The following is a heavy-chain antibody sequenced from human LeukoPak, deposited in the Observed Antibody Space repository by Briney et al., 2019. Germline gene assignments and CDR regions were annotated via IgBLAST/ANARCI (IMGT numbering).Heavy chain of an antibody. CDR1: DGSIISYY. CDR3: ARIAAAGFLGWFDP. D-gene: IGHD6-13*01. J-gene: IGHJ5*02. CDR2: IYYSGST. Sequence: SETLSLTCTVSDGSIISYYWSWIRQPPGKGLEWIGYIYYSGSTNYNPSLKSRVTMSVNTSKNQFSLKLSSVTAADTAVYYCARIAAAGFLGWFDPWGQGILVTVSS. V-gene: IGHV4-59*08.